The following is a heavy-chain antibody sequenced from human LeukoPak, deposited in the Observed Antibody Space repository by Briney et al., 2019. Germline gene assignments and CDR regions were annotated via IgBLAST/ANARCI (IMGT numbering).Heavy chain of an antibody. CDR2: ISGSGRTI. J-gene: IGHJ4*02. Sequence: GGSMRLSCAASGFILNNHAMTWVRQAPGKGLQWVSVISGSGRTIEYEDSVKGRFTISRDNSKNTVSLQMNNLRVEDTAIYYCAKNVMVKRYIDYWGQGTPVTVSS. V-gene: IGHV3-23*01. D-gene: IGHD5-18*01. CDR3: AKNVMVKRYIDY. CDR1: GFILNNHA.